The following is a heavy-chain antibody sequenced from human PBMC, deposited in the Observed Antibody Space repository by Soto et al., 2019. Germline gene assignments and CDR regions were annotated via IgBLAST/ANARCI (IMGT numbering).Heavy chain of an antibody. CDR2: IKQDGSEK. CDR1: GFTFSSYW. J-gene: IGHJ6*02. Sequence: EVQLVESGGGLVQPGGSLRLSCAASGFTFSSYWMSWVRQAPGKGLEWVANIKQDGSEKYYVDSVKGRFTISRDNAKNSLYLQMNRLRAEDTAVYYCARDVSSYYDFWSGYYAGGMDVWGQGTTVTVSS. V-gene: IGHV3-7*05. CDR3: ARDVSSYYDFWSGYYAGGMDV. D-gene: IGHD3-3*01.